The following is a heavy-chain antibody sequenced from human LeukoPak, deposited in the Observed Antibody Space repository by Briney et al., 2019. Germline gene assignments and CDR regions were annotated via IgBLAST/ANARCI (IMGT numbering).Heavy chain of an antibody. CDR3: ARALPDASLDV. Sequence: TSETLSLTCAVYGGSFSGYYWSWIRQPPGKGLEWIGEINHSGSTNYNPSLKSRVTISVDTSKYQFSLKLSSVTAADTAVYYCARALPDASLDVWGQGTTVTVSS. J-gene: IGHJ6*02. V-gene: IGHV4-34*01. CDR1: GGSFSGYY. D-gene: IGHD2-2*01. CDR2: INHSGST.